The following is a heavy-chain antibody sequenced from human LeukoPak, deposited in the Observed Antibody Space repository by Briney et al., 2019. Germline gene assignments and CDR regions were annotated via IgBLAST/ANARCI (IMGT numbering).Heavy chain of an antibody. Sequence: GGSLRLSCAASGFTFNNYVMTWVRQAPGKGLVWVSRINSDGSDRTYADSVKGRFTISRDNAKNTLYLQMNSLRAEDTAVYYCARVDYGDYVAAVDIWGQGTLVTVFS. CDR3: ARVDYGDYVAAVDI. D-gene: IGHD4-17*01. CDR1: GFTFNNYV. V-gene: IGHV3-74*03. CDR2: INSDGSDR. J-gene: IGHJ3*02.